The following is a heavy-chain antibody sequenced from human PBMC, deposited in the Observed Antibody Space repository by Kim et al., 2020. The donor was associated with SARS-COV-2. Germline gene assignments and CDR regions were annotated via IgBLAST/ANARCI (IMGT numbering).Heavy chain of an antibody. D-gene: IGHD1-26*01. J-gene: IGHJ6*02. V-gene: IGHV1-69*13. CDR1: GGTFSSYA. Sequence: SVKVSCKASGGTFSSYAISWVRQAPGQGLEWMGGIIPIFGTANYAQKFQGRVTITADESTSTAYIELSSLRSEDPAVYYCSRASTDPFGAPYYYYYCMDVWGQGATVTVSS. CDR3: SRASTDPFGAPYYYYYCMDV. CDR2: IIPIFGTA.